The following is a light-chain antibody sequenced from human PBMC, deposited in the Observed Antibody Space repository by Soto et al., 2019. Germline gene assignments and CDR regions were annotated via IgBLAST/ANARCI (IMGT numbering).Light chain of an antibody. J-gene: IGKJ4*01. CDR3: QQYNSYPLT. Sequence: IQLTQSPSSLSASVGDRVTITCRASQGISSNLAWYQQKPGKVPKLLISAASTLQSGVPSRLSGSGSGTEFTLTISSLQPDDFATYYCQQYNSYPLTFGGGTKVDIK. CDR1: QGISSN. V-gene: IGKV1-9*01. CDR2: AAS.